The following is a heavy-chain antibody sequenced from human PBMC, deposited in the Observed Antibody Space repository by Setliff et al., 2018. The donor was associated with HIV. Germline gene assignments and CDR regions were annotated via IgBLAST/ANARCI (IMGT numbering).Heavy chain of an antibody. CDR1: GYSFTGYW. D-gene: IGHD6-19*01. J-gene: IGHJ6*02. Sequence: GASVKVSCKASGYSFTGYWMHWVRQAPGQGLEWMGRINPHSGVTNYAQKFQGRVTMTRDTSTATAYKDLSRLTSDDTGVYYCARVDEAGTADFYYYFYGMDVWGQGTTVTVSS. CDR3: ARVDEAGTADFYYYFYGMDV. V-gene: IGHV1-2*05. CDR2: INPHSGVT.